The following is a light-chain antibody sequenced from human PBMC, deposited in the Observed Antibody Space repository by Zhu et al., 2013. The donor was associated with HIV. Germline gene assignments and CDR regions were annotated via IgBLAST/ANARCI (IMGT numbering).Light chain of an antibody. Sequence: EIVLTQSPGTLSLSPGEKATLSCRASHTVRNNYLAWFLQKPGQAPRLVIHGASRRATGISDRISGSGSGTDFTLTFSSLRPEDFAVYYCQQYGDSPVTFGQGTRLE. CDR1: HTVRNNY. CDR3: QQYGDSPVT. J-gene: IGKJ5*01. V-gene: IGKV3-20*01. CDR2: GAS.